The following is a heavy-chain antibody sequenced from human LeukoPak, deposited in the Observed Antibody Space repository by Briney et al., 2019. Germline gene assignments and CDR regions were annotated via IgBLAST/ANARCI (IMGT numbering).Heavy chain of an antibody. D-gene: IGHD5-18*01. CDR2: INHSGST. CDR1: GGSFSGYY. Sequence: SETLSLTCAVYGGSFSGYYWSWIRQPPGKGLEWIGEINHSGSTNYNPSLKSRVTISVDTSKNQFSLKLSSVAAADTAVYYCARVGYSYGYSKGQDYWGQGTLVTVSS. V-gene: IGHV4-34*01. CDR3: ARVGYSYGYSKGQDY. J-gene: IGHJ4*02.